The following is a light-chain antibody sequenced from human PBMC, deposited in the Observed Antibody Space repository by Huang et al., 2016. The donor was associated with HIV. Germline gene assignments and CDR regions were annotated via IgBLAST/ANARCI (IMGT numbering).Light chain of an antibody. Sequence: EIVMTQSPATLSVSPGERATLSCRASQRVYSNLAWYQHKPGQAPRLLIYGASTRATGIPARFSGSGSGTEFTLTISSLQSEDFAVYYCQQYNNWPPLTFGGGTKVEIK. CDR3: QQYNNWPPLT. V-gene: IGKV3-15*01. J-gene: IGKJ4*01. CDR1: QRVYSN. CDR2: GAS.